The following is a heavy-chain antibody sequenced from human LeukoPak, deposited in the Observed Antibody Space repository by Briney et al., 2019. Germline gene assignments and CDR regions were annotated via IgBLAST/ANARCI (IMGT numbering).Heavy chain of an antibody. V-gene: IGHV4-59*08. Sequence: PSETLSLTCTVSGGSISGYYWSWIRQPPGKGLEWIGYIYSSGSTNYNPSLRSRVTISIDTSKNQFSLKLSSVTAADTAVYYCARQWYSSGWYAFNYWGQGTLVTVSS. D-gene: IGHD6-19*01. CDR3: ARQWYSSGWYAFNY. J-gene: IGHJ4*02. CDR1: GGSISGYY. CDR2: IYSSGST.